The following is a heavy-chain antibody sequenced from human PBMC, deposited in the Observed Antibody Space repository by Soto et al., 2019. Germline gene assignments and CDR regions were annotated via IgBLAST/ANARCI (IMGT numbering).Heavy chain of an antibody. D-gene: IGHD6-13*01. V-gene: IGHV4-39*01. CDR2: IYYSGST. CDR1: GGSISSSSYY. Sequence: GSLRLSCTVSGGSISSSSYYWGWIRQPPGKGLEWIGSIYYSGSTYYNPSLKSRVTISVDTSKNQFSLKLSSVTAADTAVYYCAISWYLYNWFDPWGQGTLVTVSS. J-gene: IGHJ5*02. CDR3: AISWYLYNWFDP.